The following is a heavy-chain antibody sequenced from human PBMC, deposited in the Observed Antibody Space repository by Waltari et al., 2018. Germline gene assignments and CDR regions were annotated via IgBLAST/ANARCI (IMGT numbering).Heavy chain of an antibody. J-gene: IGHJ6*02. V-gene: IGHV1-3*01. D-gene: IGHD6-13*01. Sequence: QVQLVQSGAEVKKPGASVKVSCKASGYTFTSYAMHWVRQAPGQRLEWMGWINAGNGNTKYSQKFQGRVTITRDTSASTAYMELSSLRSEDTAVYYCARGGDSSSWPYYYYGMDVWGQGTTVTVSS. CDR3: ARGGDSSSWPYYYYGMDV. CDR1: GYTFTSYA. CDR2: INAGNGNT.